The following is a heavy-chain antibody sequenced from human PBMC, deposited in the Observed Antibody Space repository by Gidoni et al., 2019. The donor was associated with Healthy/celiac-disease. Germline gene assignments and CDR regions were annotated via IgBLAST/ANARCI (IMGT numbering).Heavy chain of an antibody. Sequence: QVQLVESGGGLVKPGGSLRLSCAAPGFPFSDSYMSWIRQAPGKGLEWVSYISSSGGTIYYADSVKGRFTISRDNAKNSLYLQMNSLRAEDTAVYYCARGPGYSYGYRDDAFDIWGQGTMVTVSS. V-gene: IGHV3-11*01. D-gene: IGHD5-18*01. CDR2: ISSSGGTI. CDR1: GFPFSDSY. J-gene: IGHJ3*02. CDR3: ARGPGYSYGYRDDAFDI.